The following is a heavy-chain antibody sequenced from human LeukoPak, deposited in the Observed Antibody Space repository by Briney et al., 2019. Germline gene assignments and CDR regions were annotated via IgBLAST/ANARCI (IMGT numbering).Heavy chain of an antibody. D-gene: IGHD3-22*01. CDR1: GGSISSGGYY. CDR3: ARASYYDSSGLTDPYYFDY. J-gene: IGHJ4*02. V-gene: IGHV4-31*03. Sequence: PSQTLSLTCTVSGGSISSGGYYWSWIRQHPGKGLEWIGYIYYSGSTYCNPSLKSRVTISVDTSKNQFSLKLSSVTAADTAVYYCARASYYDSSGLTDPYYFDYWGQGTLVTVSS. CDR2: IYYSGST.